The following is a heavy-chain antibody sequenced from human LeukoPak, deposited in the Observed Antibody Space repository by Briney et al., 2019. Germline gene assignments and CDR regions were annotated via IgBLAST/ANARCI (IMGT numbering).Heavy chain of an antibody. Sequence: GASVKISCKASGYTFTHYQIHWIRQAPGKGFEWVGRVDPEDGETIYAEKFQGRISITADATTNIGLMEVTRLSSEDAAIYYCATWMTVAGSFDFWGQGTLVTVSS. D-gene: IGHD6-19*01. CDR2: VDPEDGET. CDR3: ATWMTVAGSFDF. V-gene: IGHV1-69-2*01. CDR1: GYTFTHYQ. J-gene: IGHJ4*02.